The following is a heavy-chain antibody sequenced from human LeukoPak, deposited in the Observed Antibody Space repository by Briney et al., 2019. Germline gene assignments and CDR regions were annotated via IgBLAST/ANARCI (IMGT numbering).Heavy chain of an antibody. CDR2: ISAYNGNT. D-gene: IGHD3-3*01. J-gene: IGHJ6*02. CDR1: GYTFTSYG. Sequence: ASVKVSCKASGYTFTSYGISWVRQAPGQGLEWMGWISAYNGNTNYAQKLQGRVTMTTDTSTSTAYMELRSLRSDDTAVYYCAREISPTFWSGYYTYYYYGMDVWGQGTTVTVS. CDR3: AREISPTFWSGYYTYYYYGMDV. V-gene: IGHV1-18*01.